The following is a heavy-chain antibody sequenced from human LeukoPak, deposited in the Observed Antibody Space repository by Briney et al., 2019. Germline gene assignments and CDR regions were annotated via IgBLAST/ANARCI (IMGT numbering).Heavy chain of an antibody. Sequence: ASVKVSCKTSGYSFTDYYMHWVRQAPGQGLEWMGWINPNNGGTSSALKFQGRVTMTRDTSISTVYMELRWLTSDDTAIDYCARADRLHGGPYLIGPWRQGPLVTVSS. CDR2: INPNNGGT. V-gene: IGHV1-2*02. D-gene: IGHD2-21*01. CDR1: GYSFTDYY. J-gene: IGHJ5*02. CDR3: ARADRLHGGPYLIGP.